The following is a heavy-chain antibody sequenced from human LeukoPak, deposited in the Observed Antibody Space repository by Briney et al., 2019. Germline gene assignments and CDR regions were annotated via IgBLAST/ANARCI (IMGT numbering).Heavy chain of an antibody. CDR1: GLTFSSIS. J-gene: IGHJ4*02. CDR2: ISPNGDTI. Sequence: GGSLRLSCEGSGLTFSSISMNWFRQAPGKVLEWVSSISPNGDTIYHADSVKGRFTTSRDNAKSLLYLEMNSLRVEDTAVYYCTRDLPVPSLVRGIIIYGLIDYWGQGTLVTVSS. CDR3: TRDLPVPSLVRGIIIYGLIDY. V-gene: IGHV3-21*06. D-gene: IGHD3-10*01.